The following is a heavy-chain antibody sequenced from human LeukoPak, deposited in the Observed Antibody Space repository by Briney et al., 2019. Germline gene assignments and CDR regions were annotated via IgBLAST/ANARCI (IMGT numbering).Heavy chain of an antibody. D-gene: IGHD6-13*01. CDR3: ARGVIAAGGNDFDY. J-gene: IGHJ4*02. CDR1: GFTFSSYS. V-gene: IGHV3-21*01. CDR2: ISSSSSYI. Sequence: GGSLRLSCAASGFTFSSYSMNWVRQAPGKGLEWVSSISSSSSYIYYADSGKGRFPIFRDNAKNSLYLQMNSLRAEDTAVYYCARGVIAAGGNDFDYWGQGTLVTVSS.